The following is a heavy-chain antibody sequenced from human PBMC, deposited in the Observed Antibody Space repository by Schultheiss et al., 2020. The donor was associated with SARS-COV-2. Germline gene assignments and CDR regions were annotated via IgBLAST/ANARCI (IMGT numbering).Heavy chain of an antibody. CDR1: GGSISRYY. CDR2: IYYSGST. V-gene: IGHV4-59*01. Sequence: SQTLSLTCTVSGGSISRYYWSWIRQPPGKGLEWIGYIYYSGSTNYNPSLKSRVTISVDTSKNQFSLKLSSVTAADTAVYYCARERNGWLRLGYFDYWGQGTLVTVSS. CDR3: ARERNGWLRLGYFDY. J-gene: IGHJ4*02. D-gene: IGHD5-12*01.